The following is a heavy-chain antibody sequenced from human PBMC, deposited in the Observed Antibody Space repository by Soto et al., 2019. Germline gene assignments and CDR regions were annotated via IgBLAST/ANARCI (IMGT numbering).Heavy chain of an antibody. D-gene: IGHD1-26*01. J-gene: IGHJ4*02. V-gene: IGHV1-18*01. Sequence: QVQLVQSGAEVKKPGASVKVSCKASGYTFTSYGISWVRQAPGQGLEWMGWISAYNGNTNYAQKLQGRVTMTTDTSTSTAYRELRSLRSDDTAVYDGARDKGVGQGRRDFDYWGQGTLVTVSS. CDR2: ISAYNGNT. CDR3: ARDKGVGQGRRDFDY. CDR1: GYTFTSYG.